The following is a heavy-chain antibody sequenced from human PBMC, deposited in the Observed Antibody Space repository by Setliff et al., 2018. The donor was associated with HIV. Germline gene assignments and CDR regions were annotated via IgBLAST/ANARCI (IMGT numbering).Heavy chain of an antibody. J-gene: IGHJ5*02. V-gene: IGHV4-39*07. Sequence: SETLSLTCSVSGDSISTNSYFWGWVRQPPGKGLEWIGSIFYSGTTYYNPSLKSRVTMSVDTSKNQFSLKLRSVTAADSAVYFCARSPRLRGGHNWFDPWGQGTLVTVSS. D-gene: IGHD4-17*01. CDR3: ARSPRLRGGHNWFDP. CDR1: GDSISTNSYF. CDR2: IFYSGTT.